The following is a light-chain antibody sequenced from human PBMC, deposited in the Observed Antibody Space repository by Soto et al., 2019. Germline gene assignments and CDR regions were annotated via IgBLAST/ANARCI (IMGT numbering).Light chain of an antibody. J-gene: IGKJ2*01. V-gene: IGKV3-20*01. CDR1: QSVSSSY. CDR3: HQYGSSPYT. CDR2: GAS. Sequence: EIVLTQSPGTLSLSPGEGATLSCRASQSVSSSYLAWYQQKPGQAPRLLIYGASSRATGIPDRFSGSGSGTDFTLTISRLDPEDVAVYYCHQYGSSPYTFGQGTKLEIK.